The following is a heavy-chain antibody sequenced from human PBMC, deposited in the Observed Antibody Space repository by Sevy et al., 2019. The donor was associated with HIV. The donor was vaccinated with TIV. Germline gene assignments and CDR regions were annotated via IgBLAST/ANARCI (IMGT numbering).Heavy chain of an antibody. CDR1: GGSISSGGYY. D-gene: IGHD5-18*01. CDR2: IYYSGST. Sequence: SETLSLTCTVSGGSISSGGYYWSWIRQHPGKGLEWIGYIYYSGSTYSNPSLKGRVTISVDTSKNQFSLKLSSVTAADTAVYYCARAGGYSYGSSYYGMDVWGQGTTVTVSS. J-gene: IGHJ6*02. V-gene: IGHV4-31*03. CDR3: ARAGGYSYGSSYYGMDV.